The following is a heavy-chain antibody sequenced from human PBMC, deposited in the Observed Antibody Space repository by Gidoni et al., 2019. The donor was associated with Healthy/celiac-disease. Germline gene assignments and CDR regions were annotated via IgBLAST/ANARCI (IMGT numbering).Heavy chain of an antibody. J-gene: IGHJ6*03. D-gene: IGHD6-6*01. CDR3: AADLGGSSSARIHYYYYYMDV. V-gene: IGHV1-58*01. CDR2: IVVGSGNT. CDR1: GFTFTSSA. Sequence: QMQLVQSGPEVKKPGTSVKVSCKASGFTFTSSAVQWVRQARGQRLEWIGWIVVGSGNTNYAQKFQERVTITRDMSTSTAYMELSSLRSEDTAVYYCAADLGGSSSARIHYYYYYMDVWGKGTTVTVSS.